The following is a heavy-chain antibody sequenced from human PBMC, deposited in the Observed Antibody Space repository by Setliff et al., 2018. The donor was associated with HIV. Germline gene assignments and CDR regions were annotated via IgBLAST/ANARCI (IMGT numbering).Heavy chain of an antibody. V-gene: IGHV1-18*01. J-gene: IGHJ4*02. D-gene: IGHD5-12*01. CDR2: MTPKNGDET. CDR3: ARGRSSGSPYSDY. Sequence: RASVKVSCKASGYTFTSYGISWVRQAPGQGLEWMGWMTPKNGDETSYAQNLQGRVTMTTDTSTSTAYMELRRLRFDDTAVYYCARGRSSGSPYSDYWGQGTLVTVSS. CDR1: GYTFTSYG.